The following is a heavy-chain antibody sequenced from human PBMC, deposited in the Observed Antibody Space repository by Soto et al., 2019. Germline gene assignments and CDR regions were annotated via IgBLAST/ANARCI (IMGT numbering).Heavy chain of an antibody. CDR3: VKDNRGSY. CDR1: GFTFSTCW. V-gene: IGHV3-7*01. Sequence: PPGGSLRLSCAASGFTFSTCWMMWVRQAPGKGLEWVANINQDGSERYYVDSVKGRFTISRDNAKNSLYLQMNSLRAEDTAVYYCVKDNRGSYWGQGTLVTVSS. CDR2: INQDGSER. J-gene: IGHJ4*02. D-gene: IGHD3-10*01.